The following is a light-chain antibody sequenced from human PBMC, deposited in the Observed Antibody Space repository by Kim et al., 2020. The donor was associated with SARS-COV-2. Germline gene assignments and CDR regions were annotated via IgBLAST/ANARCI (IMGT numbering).Light chain of an antibody. J-gene: IGKJ1*01. V-gene: IGKV3-20*01. CDR1: QRVGSTS. Sequence: PGERAALSCRASQRVGSTSLGWYQQKPGPAPRLLIYGASSTATGIPDRFSGSGSGIDFTLTISRLVPEDFAVYYCQQYGSSPRTFGQGIKV. CDR2: GAS. CDR3: QQYGSSPRT.